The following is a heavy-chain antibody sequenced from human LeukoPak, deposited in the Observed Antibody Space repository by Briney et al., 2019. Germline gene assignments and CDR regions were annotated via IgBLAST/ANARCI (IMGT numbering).Heavy chain of an antibody. CDR3: ARLGKTYYMDV. CDR1: GDSISNYY. D-gene: IGHD1/OR15-1a*01. V-gene: IGHV4-59*08. J-gene: IGHJ6*03. CDR2: LYHSGAA. Sequence: SEILSLTCTVSGDSISNYYWTWIRQTPGKGLEWIGNLYHSGAADYNPSPKTRVTTSVDTSKDQFSLSLRSSTAADTAVYFCARLGKTYYMDVWGTGTTVTVSS.